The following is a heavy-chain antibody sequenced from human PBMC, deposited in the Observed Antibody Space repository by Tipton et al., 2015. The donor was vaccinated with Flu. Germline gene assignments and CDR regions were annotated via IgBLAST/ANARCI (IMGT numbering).Heavy chain of an antibody. CDR2: IRYDGSDK. D-gene: IGHD3-10*01. J-gene: IGHJ4*02. CDR1: GFTFATYG. V-gene: IGHV3-30*02. Sequence: SLRLSYAASGFTFATYGMHWVRQAPGKGLEWVTFIRYDGSDKYYADSVKGRFSISRDDSKNTLYLQMNTLRAEDTAVYYCAKGDNYGSGSSYYFDYWGQGTLVTVSS. CDR3: AKGDNYGSGSSYYFDY.